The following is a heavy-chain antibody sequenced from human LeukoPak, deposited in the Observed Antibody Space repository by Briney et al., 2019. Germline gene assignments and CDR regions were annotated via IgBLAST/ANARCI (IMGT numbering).Heavy chain of an antibody. V-gene: IGHV3-30*02. CDR1: GFTFSTYG. CDR3: ARRGDYGEGGY. J-gene: IGHJ4*02. D-gene: IGHD4-17*01. Sequence: PGGSLRLSCAASGFTFSTYGMHWVRQAPGKGLEWISFIRYDGSNKYYTDSVKGRFTISRDNSQNTLHLQMNSLRTEDTAVYYCARRGDYGEGGYWGQGTLVTVSS. CDR2: IRYDGSNK.